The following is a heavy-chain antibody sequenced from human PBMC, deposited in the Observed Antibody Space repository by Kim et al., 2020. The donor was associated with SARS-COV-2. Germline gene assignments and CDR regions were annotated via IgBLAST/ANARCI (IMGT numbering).Heavy chain of an antibody. CDR3: TSALLWFGEGDY. CDR1: GYTFTSYD. D-gene: IGHD3-10*01. Sequence: ASVKVSCKASGYTFTSYDINWVRQATGQGLEWMGWMNPNSGNTGYAQKFQGRVTMTRNTSISTAYMELSSPRSEDTAVYYCTSALLWFGEGDYWGQGTLVTVSS. V-gene: IGHV1-8*01. J-gene: IGHJ4*02. CDR2: MNPNSGNT.